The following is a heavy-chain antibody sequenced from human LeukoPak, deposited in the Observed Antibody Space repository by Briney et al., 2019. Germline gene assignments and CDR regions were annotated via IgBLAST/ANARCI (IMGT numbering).Heavy chain of an antibody. J-gene: IGHJ4*02. D-gene: IGHD3-16*01. CDR2: MNPNSGNT. CDR3: ARDLGGSYDYVWGSFDY. V-gene: IGHV1-8*03. CDR1: GYTFTSYD. Sequence: ASVKVSCKASGYTFTSYDINWVRQATGQGLEWMGWMNPNSGNTGYAQKFQGRVTITRNTSISTAYMELSSMRSEDTALYYCARDLGGSYDYVWGSFDYWGQGTLVTVSS.